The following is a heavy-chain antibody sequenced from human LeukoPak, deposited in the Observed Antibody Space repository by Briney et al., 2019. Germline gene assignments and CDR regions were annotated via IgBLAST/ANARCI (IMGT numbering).Heavy chain of an antibody. D-gene: IGHD3-3*01. CDR2: MNPNSGNT. V-gene: IGHV1-8*03. Sequence: ASVKVSCKASGYTFTNYDINWVRQATGQGLEWMAWMNPNSGNTGYAQQFQGRATITWDTSISTAYMELSSLRSEDTAVYYCASLTFPSGYYTGGGYYFDYWGQGTLVTVSS. CDR1: GYTFTNYD. CDR3: ASLTFPSGYYTGGGYYFDY. J-gene: IGHJ4*02.